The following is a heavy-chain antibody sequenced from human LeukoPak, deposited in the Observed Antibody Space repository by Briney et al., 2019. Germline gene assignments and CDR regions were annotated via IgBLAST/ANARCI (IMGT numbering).Heavy chain of an antibody. V-gene: IGHV1-69*05. CDR1: GGTFSSYA. CDR3: ARRTPDYGDYGDGYFDL. Sequence: GASVKVSCKASGGTFSSYAISWVRQAPGQGLEWMGGIIPIFGTANYAQKLQGRVTMTTDTSTSTAYMELRSLRSDGTAVYYCARRTPDYGDYGDGYFDLWGRGTLVTVSS. D-gene: IGHD4-17*01. J-gene: IGHJ2*01. CDR2: IIPIFGTA.